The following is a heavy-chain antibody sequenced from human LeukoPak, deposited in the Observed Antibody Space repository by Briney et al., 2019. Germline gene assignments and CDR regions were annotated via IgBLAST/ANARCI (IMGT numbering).Heavy chain of an antibody. D-gene: IGHD3-9*01. V-gene: IGHV3-15*01. CDR2: IISKTDGGTT. CDR3: TTGPYYDILTGSNWFDP. J-gene: IGHJ5*02. Sequence: PGGSLRLSCAASGFTFSNAWMNWVRQAPGKGLEWVGRIISKTDGGTTDYAAPVKGGFTISRDDSKNMMYLQMSSLKTEDTAVYYCTTGPYYDILTGSNWFDPWGQGTLVTVSS. CDR1: GFTFSNAW.